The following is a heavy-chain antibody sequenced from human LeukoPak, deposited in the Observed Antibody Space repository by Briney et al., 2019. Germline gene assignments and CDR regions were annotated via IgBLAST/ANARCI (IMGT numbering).Heavy chain of an antibody. CDR3: ARGGYYDSSGSYDY. V-gene: IGHV4-30-2*01. Sequence: PSETLSLTCAVSGGSISSGGYSWSWIRQPPGKGLEWIGYIYHSGSTYYNPSLKSRVTISVDRSKNQFSLKLSSVTAADTAVCYCARGGYYDSSGSYDYWGQGTLVTVSS. J-gene: IGHJ4*02. D-gene: IGHD3-22*01. CDR2: IYHSGST. CDR1: GGSISSGGYS.